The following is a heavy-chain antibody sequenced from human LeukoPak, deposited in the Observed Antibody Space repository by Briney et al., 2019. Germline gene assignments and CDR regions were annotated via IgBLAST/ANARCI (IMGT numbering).Heavy chain of an antibody. CDR3: ARDIYYYYGMDV. J-gene: IGHJ6*02. CDR2: IKQDGSEK. V-gene: IGHV3-7*01. Sequence: GGSLRLSCAASGFTFSSCWMSWVRQAPGKGLEWVANIKQDGSEKYYVDSVKGRFTISRDNAKNSLYLQMNSLRAEDTAVYYCARDIYYYYGMDVWGQGTTVTVSS. CDR1: GFTFSSCW.